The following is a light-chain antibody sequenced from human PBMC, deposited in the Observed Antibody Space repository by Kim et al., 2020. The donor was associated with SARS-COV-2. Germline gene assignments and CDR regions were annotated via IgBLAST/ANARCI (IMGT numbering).Light chain of an antibody. CDR1: RTVSRNY. J-gene: IGKJ2*01. CDR3: QQYGNSPYT. CDR2: DAS. Sequence: PGERATLPCRASRTVSRNYLAWYQKRPGQSPRLLIYDASTRATGSPDRFSGSGSGTDFTLTISRLEPEDFAVYFCQQYGNSPYTFGQGTKLEI. V-gene: IGKV3-20*01.